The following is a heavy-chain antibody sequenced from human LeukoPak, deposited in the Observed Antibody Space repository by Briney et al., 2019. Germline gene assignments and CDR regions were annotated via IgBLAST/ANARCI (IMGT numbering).Heavy chain of an antibody. Sequence: GGSLRLSCAASGFTFSTYAMSWIRQAPGKGLEWVANIKQDGSSKYYVDSVKGRFTISRDNAKNSLYLQMNSLRVDDSAIYYCARHLGGSEAFWGQGTLVTVSS. CDR2: IKQDGSSK. CDR3: ARHLGGSEAF. CDR1: GFTFSTYA. J-gene: IGHJ4*02. D-gene: IGHD3-10*01. V-gene: IGHV3-7*01.